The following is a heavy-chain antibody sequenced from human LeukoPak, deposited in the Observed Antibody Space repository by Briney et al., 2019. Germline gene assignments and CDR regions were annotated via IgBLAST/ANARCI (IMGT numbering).Heavy chain of an antibody. CDR2: INHSGST. J-gene: IGHJ5*02. Sequence: GSLRLSCAASGFTFSSYGMHWIRQPPGKGLEWIGEINHSGSTNYNPSLKSRVTISVDTSKNQFSLKLSSVTAADTAVYYCARGGSWYGWFDPWGQGTLVTVSS. D-gene: IGHD6-13*01. V-gene: IGHV4-34*01. CDR3: ARGGSWYGWFDP. CDR1: GFTFSSYG.